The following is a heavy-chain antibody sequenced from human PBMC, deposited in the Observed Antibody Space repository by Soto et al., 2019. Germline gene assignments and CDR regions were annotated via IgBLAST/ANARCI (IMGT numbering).Heavy chain of an antibody. CDR1: GFTFNTYS. CDR3: ARVNSSSSRIFDF. D-gene: IGHD6-6*01. Sequence: EVQLVESGGGLVQPGGSLRLSCDASGFTFNTYSINWVRQAPGKGLEWVSYISSSGSTIHYADSVKGRFTISRDNAKNSLFLQLHSLRAEDTAVYYCARVNSSSSRIFDFWGQGTLVTVSS. J-gene: IGHJ4*02. CDR2: ISSSGSTI. V-gene: IGHV3-48*01.